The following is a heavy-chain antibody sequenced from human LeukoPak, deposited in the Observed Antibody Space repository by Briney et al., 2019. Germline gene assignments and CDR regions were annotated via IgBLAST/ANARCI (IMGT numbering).Heavy chain of an antibody. J-gene: IGHJ4*02. CDR2: INPSGGST. CDR1: GYTFTSYY. V-gene: IGHV1-46*01. CDR3: ARAPFTMARGVTTPYFDY. Sequence: ASVKVSCKASGYTFTSYYLLWVRQAPGQALERMAMINPSGGSTTYAQRFQGRVTMTRDTSTSTVNMELSGLRSEDTAVYYCARAPFTMARGVTTPYFDYWGQGTLVTVSS. D-gene: IGHD3-10*01.